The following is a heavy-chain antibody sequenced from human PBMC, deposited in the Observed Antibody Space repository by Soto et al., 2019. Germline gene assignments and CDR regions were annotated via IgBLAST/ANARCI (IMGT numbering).Heavy chain of an antibody. CDR1: GFTFSSHG. Sequence: QVQLVESGGGVVQPGRSLRLSCAASGFTFSSHGMHWVRQAPGKGLEWVAVISYDGSNKYYADSVKGRFTISRDNSKNSMYLQMNSLRAEDTAVYYCAPGSPILTGYYCDYWGQGTLVTVSS. CDR3: APGSPILTGYYCDY. J-gene: IGHJ4*02. CDR2: ISYDGSNK. D-gene: IGHD3-9*01. V-gene: IGHV3-30*03.